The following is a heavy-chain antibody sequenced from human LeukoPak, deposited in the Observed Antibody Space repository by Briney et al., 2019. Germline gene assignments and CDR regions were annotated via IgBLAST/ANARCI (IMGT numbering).Heavy chain of an antibody. CDR3: GRGPGYRSDY. Sequence: PGGSLRLSCAASGLTFNTYWMTWVRQAPGKGLEWVANINRDVSEKNYVGSVRGRFTISRDNTKDSLYLQMNSLTVEDAAVYYCGRGPGYRSDYWGQGTLVTVCS. D-gene: IGHD5-12*01. J-gene: IGHJ4*02. CDR1: GLTFNTYW. V-gene: IGHV3-7*05. CDR2: INRDVSEK.